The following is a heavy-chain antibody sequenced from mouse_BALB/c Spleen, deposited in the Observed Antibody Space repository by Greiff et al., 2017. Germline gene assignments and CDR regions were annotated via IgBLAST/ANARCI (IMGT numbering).Heavy chain of an antibody. J-gene: IGHJ3*01. Sequence: EVKLVESGGGLVQPGGSLKLSCAASGFTFSSYTMSWVRQTPEKRLEWVAYISNGGGSTYYPDTVKGRFTNSRDNAKNTLYLQMSSLKSEDTAMYYCARGAYYYGRSETWFAYWGQGTLVTVSA. V-gene: IGHV5-12-2*01. CDR3: ARGAYYYGRSETWFAY. D-gene: IGHD1-1*01. CDR2: ISNGGGST. CDR1: GFTFSSYT.